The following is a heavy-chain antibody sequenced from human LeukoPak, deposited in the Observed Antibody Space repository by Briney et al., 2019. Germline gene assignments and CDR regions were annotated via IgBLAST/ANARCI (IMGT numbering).Heavy chain of an antibody. CDR1: GYTFTGYY. CDR3: ARASGYYDSSGYRNLFFDY. CDR2: INPNSGST. Sequence: ASVKVSCKASGYTFTGYYMHWVRQAPGQGLEWMGWINPNSGSTNYAQKFQGSVTMTRDTSISTAYMELSRLRSDDTALYYCARASGYYDSSGYRNLFFDYWGQGTLVTVSS. D-gene: IGHD3-22*01. J-gene: IGHJ4*02. V-gene: IGHV1-2*02.